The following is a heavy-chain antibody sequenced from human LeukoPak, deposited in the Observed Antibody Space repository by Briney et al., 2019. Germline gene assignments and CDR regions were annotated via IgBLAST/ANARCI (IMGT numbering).Heavy chain of an antibody. V-gene: IGHV5-51*01. D-gene: IGHD6-13*01. Sequence: KFGESLKISCKGSGYSFTSYWIGWVRQMPGKGLEWMGIIYPGDSDTRYSPSFQGQVTISADKSFSTAYLQWSSLKASDTAIYYCASSKSSSWYPFYFDFWGQGTLVTVSS. CDR1: GYSFTSYW. J-gene: IGHJ4*02. CDR2: IYPGDSDT. CDR3: ASSKSSSWYPFYFDF.